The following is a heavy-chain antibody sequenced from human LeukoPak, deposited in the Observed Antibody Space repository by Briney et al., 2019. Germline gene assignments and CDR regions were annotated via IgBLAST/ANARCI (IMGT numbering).Heavy chain of an antibody. CDR3: ASHETTRMAYRVGFDP. Sequence: SETLSLTCTVSGGSISSSTYHWGWIRQPPGKGLEWIGSIYYGGSTHYNPSLKTRDTIFVHTSKNQFSLKLSSVTAAHTAVYFCASHETTRMAYRVGFDPWGQGTLVTVSS. J-gene: IGHJ5*02. CDR1: GGSISSSTYH. CDR2: IYYGGST. D-gene: IGHD2-8*01. V-gene: IGHV4-39*01.